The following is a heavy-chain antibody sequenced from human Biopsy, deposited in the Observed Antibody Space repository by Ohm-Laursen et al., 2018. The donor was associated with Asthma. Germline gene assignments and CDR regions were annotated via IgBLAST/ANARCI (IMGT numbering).Heavy chain of an antibody. V-gene: IGHV1-18*04. Sequence: ASVKVSCKASGYTFSNYAISWVRQAPGQGLEWMGWISGYNGDTKFAQNVKGRLSLTPDTSTSTAYMELRSLTSDDTAVYYCVRDKVVVVPGSKGPTDWFDPWGQGTLVTVSS. CDR3: VRDKVVVVPGSKGPTDWFDP. CDR1: GYTFSNYA. D-gene: IGHD2-15*01. CDR2: ISGYNGDT. J-gene: IGHJ5*02.